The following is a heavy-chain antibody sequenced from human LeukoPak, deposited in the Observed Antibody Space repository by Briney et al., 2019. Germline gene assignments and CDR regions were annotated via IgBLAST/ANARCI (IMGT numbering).Heavy chain of an antibody. CDR1: GYTFTSYG. Sequence: GASVKVFCKASGYTFTSYGISWVRQAPGQGLEWMGWISAYNGNTNYAQKLQGRVTMTTDTSTSTAYMELRSLRSDDTAVYYCARGDYDFWSGYYLHFDYWGQGTLVTVSS. D-gene: IGHD3-3*01. CDR3: ARGDYDFWSGYYLHFDY. J-gene: IGHJ4*02. V-gene: IGHV1-18*01. CDR2: ISAYNGNT.